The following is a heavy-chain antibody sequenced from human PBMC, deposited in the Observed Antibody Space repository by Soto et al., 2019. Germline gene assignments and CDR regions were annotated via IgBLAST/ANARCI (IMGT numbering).Heavy chain of an antibody. CDR2: IYYSGST. V-gene: IGHV4-59*08. J-gene: IGHJ4*02. Sequence: SETLSLTCSVSGGSIISYYWSWIRQTPGKGLEWIGYIYYSGSTNYNPSLKSRVTISVDTSKNQFSLKLSSVTAADTAVYYCARHRGYCSSTSCYALDYWGPGTLVTVS. CDR3: ARHRGYCSSTSCYALDY. D-gene: IGHD2-2*01. CDR1: GGSIISYY.